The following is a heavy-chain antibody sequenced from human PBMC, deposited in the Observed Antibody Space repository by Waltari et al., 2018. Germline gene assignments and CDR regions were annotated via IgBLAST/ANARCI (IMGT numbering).Heavy chain of an antibody. V-gene: IGHV1-69*08. CDR1: GGTFSSYA. CDR3: AEGGGSYSRYFDY. CDR2: IIPIFGTA. J-gene: IGHJ4*02. D-gene: IGHD1-26*01. Sequence: QVQLVQSGAEVKKPGSSVKVSCKASGGTFSSYAISWVRQAPGQGLEWMGRIIPIFGTANYAQKFQGRGTITADKSTSTAYRGRSSLRSEDTAVYYWAEGGGSYSRYFDYWGQGTLVTVSS.